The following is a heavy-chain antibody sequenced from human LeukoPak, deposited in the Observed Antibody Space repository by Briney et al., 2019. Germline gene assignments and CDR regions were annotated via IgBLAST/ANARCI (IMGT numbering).Heavy chain of an antibody. Sequence: GGSLRLSCAASGFTFSTYWMYWVRQAPGKGLVWVSRINSDGRTTNYADSVKGRFTISRDNAKNTLYLQMNSLRAEDTAVYYCARGLQGGYSGYVLGYWGQGTLVTVSS. V-gene: IGHV3-74*01. CDR3: ARGLQGGYSGYVLGY. CDR1: GFTFSTYW. J-gene: IGHJ4*02. CDR2: INSDGRTT. D-gene: IGHD5-12*01.